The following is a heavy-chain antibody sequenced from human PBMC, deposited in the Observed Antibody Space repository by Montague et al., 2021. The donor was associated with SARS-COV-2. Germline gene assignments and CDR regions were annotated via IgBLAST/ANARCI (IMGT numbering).Heavy chain of an antibody. CDR1: GGSINSSTYY. J-gene: IGHJ4*02. CDR3: ARDRWVWVSVDGSFDS. Sequence: SETLSLTCTVSGGSINSSTYYWAWIRQPPGKGLEWIGCIHYSGSTYYXXXLKSRVTISVDTSKNQFSLKLNSVTAADTAVYYCARDRWVWVSVDGSFDSWGQGTLVTVSS. CDR2: IHYSGST. D-gene: IGHD6-13*01. V-gene: IGHV4-39*07.